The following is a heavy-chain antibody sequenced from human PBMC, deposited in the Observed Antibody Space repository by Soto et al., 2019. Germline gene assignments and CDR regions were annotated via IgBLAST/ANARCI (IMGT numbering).Heavy chain of an antibody. CDR3: ARSRGYYDSSGYYSGY. Sequence: GASVKVSCKASGGTLSSYAISWVRQAPGQGLEWMGGIIPIFGTANYAQKFQGRVTITADESTSTAYMELSSLRSEDTAVYYCARSRGYYDSSGYYSGYWGQGTLVTVSS. CDR2: IIPIFGTA. V-gene: IGHV1-69*13. CDR1: GGTLSSYA. J-gene: IGHJ4*02. D-gene: IGHD3-22*01.